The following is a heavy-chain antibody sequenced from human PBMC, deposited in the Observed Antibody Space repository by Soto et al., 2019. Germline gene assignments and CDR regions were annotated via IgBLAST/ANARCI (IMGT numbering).Heavy chain of an antibody. D-gene: IGHD3-10*01. V-gene: IGHV3-23*01. Sequence: EVQLLESGGGSVQPGESLRLSCAASGFTFSSYAMSWVRQAPGRGLEWVSGISGSAGSTYYADSVKGRFTISRDNSKNTLYLQMSSLRAEDTAVYYCAILGVARNGYWGQGTLVTVSS. CDR1: GFTFSSYA. CDR2: ISGSAGST. CDR3: AILGVARNGY. J-gene: IGHJ4*02.